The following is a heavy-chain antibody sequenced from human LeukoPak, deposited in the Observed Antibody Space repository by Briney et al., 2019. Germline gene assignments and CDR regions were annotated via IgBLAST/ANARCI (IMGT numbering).Heavy chain of an antibody. D-gene: IGHD1-1*01. J-gene: IGHJ4*02. CDR2: VYYSGNT. CDR3: ARHLSGTTTAHYFDY. V-gene: IGHV4-39*01. Sequence: PSETLSLTCTVSGESISSGRHYWGWLRQTPGKGLEWIGSVYYSGNTFHNPSLKSRVTTSVDTSKNQVSLRVNFVTAAGAAVYYCARHLSGTTTAHYFDYWGQGILVTVSS. CDR1: GESISSGRHY.